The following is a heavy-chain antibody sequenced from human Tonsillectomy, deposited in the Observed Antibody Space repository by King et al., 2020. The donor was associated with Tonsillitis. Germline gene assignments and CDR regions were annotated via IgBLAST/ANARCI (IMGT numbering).Heavy chain of an antibody. D-gene: IGHD3-9*01. Sequence: VQLVESGGGLVQPGGSLRLSCAASGFTFTSYWMTWVRQAPGKGLEWVANIKQDGREKYYMDSVTGRFNISCDNAKNSLYLQMNSLRAEDTAVYYFAGDRAITIYYYDGMDVWGQGTTVTASS. CDR3: AGDRAITIYYYDGMDV. V-gene: IGHV3-7*01. CDR1: GFTFTSYW. J-gene: IGHJ6*02. CDR2: IKQDGREK.